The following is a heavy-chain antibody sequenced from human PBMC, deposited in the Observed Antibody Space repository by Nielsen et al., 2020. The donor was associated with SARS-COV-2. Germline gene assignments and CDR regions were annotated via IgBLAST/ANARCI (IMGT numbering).Heavy chain of an antibody. CDR1: GGSISSNTHY. CDR2: VHYSENT. Sequence: SETLSLTCTVSGGSISSNTHYWDWIRQPPGKGLEWLGSVHYSENTYYNPSLKSRVTISVDTPKNQVSLKLSSVTAADTAVYYCARRLAYSSSPGDFDSWGQGTLVTVSS. CDR3: ARRLAYSSSPGDFDS. J-gene: IGHJ4*02. V-gene: IGHV4-39*01. D-gene: IGHD6-6*01.